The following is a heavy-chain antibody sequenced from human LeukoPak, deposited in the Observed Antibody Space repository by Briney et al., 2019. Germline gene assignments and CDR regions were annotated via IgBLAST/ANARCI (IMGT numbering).Heavy chain of an antibody. D-gene: IGHD2-2*02. Sequence: GGSLRLSCAASGFTFSSYSMNWVRQAPGKGLEWVSSISSSGSYIYYADSVKGRFTISRDNAKNSLYLQMNSLRAEDTAVYYCASSFVVVPAAIREVVDYWGQGTLVTVSS. CDR2: ISSSGSYI. CDR1: GFTFSSYS. CDR3: ASSFVVVPAAIREVVDY. J-gene: IGHJ4*02. V-gene: IGHV3-21*01.